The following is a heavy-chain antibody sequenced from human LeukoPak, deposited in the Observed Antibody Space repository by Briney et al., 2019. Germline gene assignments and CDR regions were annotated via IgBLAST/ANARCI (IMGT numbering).Heavy chain of an antibody. CDR3: ARDWAVGPAAQAGYFDY. CDR1: GFTFSSYS. V-gene: IGHV3-48*04. D-gene: IGHD2-2*01. J-gene: IGHJ4*02. Sequence: PGGSLRLSCAASGFTFSSYSMNWVRQAPGKGLEGVSYISSSSSTIYYADSVKGRFTISRDNAKNSLYLQMNSLRAEDTAVYYCARDWAVGPAAQAGYFDYWGQGTLVTVSS. CDR2: ISSSSSTI.